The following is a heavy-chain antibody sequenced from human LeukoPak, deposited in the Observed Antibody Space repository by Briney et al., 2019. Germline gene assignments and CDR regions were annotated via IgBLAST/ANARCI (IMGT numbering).Heavy chain of an antibody. D-gene: IGHD3-10*01. J-gene: IGHJ4*02. CDR1: GFTFSSYG. CDR3: ARGKGPIRY. V-gene: IGHV3-30*03. Sequence: GGSLRLSCAASGFTFSSYGMHWVRQAPGKGLEWVAVISYDGSNKYYADSVRGRFTISRDNSKNTLYLQMNSLRAEDTAVYYCARGKGPIRYWGQGTLVTVSS. CDR2: ISYDGSNK.